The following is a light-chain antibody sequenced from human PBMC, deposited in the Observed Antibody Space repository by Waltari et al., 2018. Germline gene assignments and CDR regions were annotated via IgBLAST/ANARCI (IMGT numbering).Light chain of an antibody. V-gene: IGKV4-1*01. CDR2: WAS. CDR3: QQYYSTPYT. Sequence: DIVMTQSPDSLAVSLVERATINCKSSQGVLYSSNNKNYLAWYQRKPGQPPKLLIDWASTRESGVPDRFRGSGSGTDFTLTISSLQAEDVAVYYCQQYYSTPYTFGQVTKLEIK. J-gene: IGKJ2*01. CDR1: QGVLYSSNNKNY.